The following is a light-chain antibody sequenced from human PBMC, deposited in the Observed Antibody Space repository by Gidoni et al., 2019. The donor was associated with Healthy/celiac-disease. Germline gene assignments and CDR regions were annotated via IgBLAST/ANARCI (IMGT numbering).Light chain of an antibody. J-gene: IGKJ5*01. Sequence: DIQTTQSPSSLSASVGHRVTITCRASQSISSYLNWYQQKPGKAPNLMIYAASSLQSGVPSRFSGSGSGTDFTLTTSSLQPEDFATYYCQQSYSTPITFGQGTRLEIK. CDR1: QSISSY. CDR3: QQSYSTPIT. CDR2: AAS. V-gene: IGKV1-39*01.